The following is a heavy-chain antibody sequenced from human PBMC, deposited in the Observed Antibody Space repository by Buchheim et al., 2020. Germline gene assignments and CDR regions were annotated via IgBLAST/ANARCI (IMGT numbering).Heavy chain of an antibody. V-gene: IGHV3-23*01. CDR3: AKDPLWELHPDVDY. D-gene: IGHD1-26*01. Sequence: EVQLLESGGGLVQPGGSLRLSCAASGFTFSSYAMSWVRQAPGKGLEWVSAISGSGGSTYYADFGKGRCTISRDNSMKSLYLQMNSLRAEDTAVYYCAKDPLWELHPDVDYWGQGTL. CDR1: GFTFSSYA. CDR2: ISGSGGST. J-gene: IGHJ4*02.